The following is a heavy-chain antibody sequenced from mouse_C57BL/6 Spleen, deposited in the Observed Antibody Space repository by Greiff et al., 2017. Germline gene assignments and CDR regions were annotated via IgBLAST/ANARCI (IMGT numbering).Heavy chain of an antibody. D-gene: IGHD1-1*01. CDR3: ARQFTTVVGAMDY. J-gene: IGHJ4*01. CDR1: GFTFSSYT. V-gene: IGHV5-9*01. CDR2: ISGGGGNT. Sequence: EVMLVESGGGLVKPGGSLKLSCAASGFTFSSYTMSWVRQTPEKRLEWVATISGGGGNTYYPDSVKGRFTISRDNAKNTLYLQMSSLRSEDTALYYCARQFTTVVGAMDYWGQGTSVTVSS.